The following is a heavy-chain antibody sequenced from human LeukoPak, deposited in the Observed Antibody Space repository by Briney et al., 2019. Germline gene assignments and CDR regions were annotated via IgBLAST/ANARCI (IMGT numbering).Heavy chain of an antibody. D-gene: IGHD6-13*01. CDR3: ARDTDSSSWYLSYYYYYMDV. Sequence: PGGSLRLSCAASGFTLSSYSMNWVRQAPGKGLEWVSSISSSSSYIYYADSVKGRFTISRDNAKNSLYLQMNSLRAEDTAVYYCARDTDSSSWYLSYYYYYMDVWGKGTTVTVSS. CDR1: GFTLSSYS. J-gene: IGHJ6*03. CDR2: ISSSSSYI. V-gene: IGHV3-21*01.